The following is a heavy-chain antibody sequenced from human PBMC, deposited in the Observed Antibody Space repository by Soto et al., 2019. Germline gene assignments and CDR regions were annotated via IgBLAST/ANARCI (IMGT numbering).Heavy chain of an antibody. CDR3: ARRGCGGWFGP. V-gene: IGHV3-23*01. Sequence: EVQLLESGGGLVQPGGSLRLSCAASGFTFSSYAMSWVRQAPGKGLEWVSVISGSGDSTYYADSVKGRLTISRDNSTNPLYLQMNSLRAEGTAVYYSARRGCGGWFGPWGQGTLVTVSS. J-gene: IGHJ5*02. CDR1: GFTFSSYA. D-gene: IGHD2-21*01. CDR2: ISGSGDST.